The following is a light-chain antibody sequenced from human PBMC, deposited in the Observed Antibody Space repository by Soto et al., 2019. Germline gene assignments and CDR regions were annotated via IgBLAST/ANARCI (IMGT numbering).Light chain of an antibody. CDR1: QSVSSSY. CDR2: GAS. CDR3: QQTYTTPEIT. V-gene: IGKV3-20*01. J-gene: IGKJ5*01. Sequence: EIVLTQSPGTLSLSPGERATLSCRASQSVSSSYLAWYQQKPGQAPRLLIYGASSRATGIPDRFSGSGSGTDFTLTISSLQPEDFAIYYCQQTYTTPEITFGHGTRLEIK.